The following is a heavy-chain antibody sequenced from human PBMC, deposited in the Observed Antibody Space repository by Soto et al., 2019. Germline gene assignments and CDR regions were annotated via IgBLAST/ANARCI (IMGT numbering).Heavy chain of an antibody. Sequence: GGSVKVSCKACGYTFTNYYMHWVRQAPGQGLEWMGVIHYSGATPTYAQKFQGRVTMAKDTSTSTVYVELSSLTSEDTAVYYGAGGGPDLDTIGSFDYWGQGTMVTVSS. CDR3: AGGGPDLDTIGSFDY. CDR2: IHYSGATP. D-gene: IGHD3-16*01. V-gene: IGHV1-46*01. CDR1: GYTFTNYY. J-gene: IGHJ4*02.